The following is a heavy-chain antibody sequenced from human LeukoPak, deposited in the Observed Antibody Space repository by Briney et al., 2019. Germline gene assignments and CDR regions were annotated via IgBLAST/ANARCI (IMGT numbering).Heavy chain of an antibody. CDR3: ARRIFGVVIILSSMGAFDI. D-gene: IGHD3-3*01. CDR2: LYHRGST. V-gene: IGHV4-38-2*01. J-gene: IGHJ3*02. CDR1: GYSISSGYY. Sequence: SETLSLTCAVSGYSISSGYYWGWIRQPPGEGLEWIGSLYHRGSTYYSPSLKSRVTISVDTSKNQFSLKLSSVTAADTAVYYCARRIFGVVIILSSMGAFDIWGQGTMVTVSS.